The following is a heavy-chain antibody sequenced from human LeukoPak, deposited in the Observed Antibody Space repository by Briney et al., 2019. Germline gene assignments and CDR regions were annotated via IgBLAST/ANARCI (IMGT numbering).Heavy chain of an antibody. CDR1: GGSISSGTYY. J-gene: IGHJ4*02. V-gene: IGHV4-39*07. CDR2: VYYSGST. CDR3: ARAVGGDGSGSL. D-gene: IGHD3-10*01. Sequence: PSETLSLTCTVSGGSISSGTYYWGWIRQPPGKGLQWIGSVYYSGSTYYNPSLKSRVTMSVDMATRQISLKLSSVTAADTAVYYCARAVGGDGSGSLWGPGTLVTVSS.